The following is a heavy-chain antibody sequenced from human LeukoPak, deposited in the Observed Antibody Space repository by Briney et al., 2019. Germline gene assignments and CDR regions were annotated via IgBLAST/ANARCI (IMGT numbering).Heavy chain of an antibody. CDR2: INTNTGNP. D-gene: IGHD2-15*01. V-gene: IGHV7-4-1*02. Sequence: ASVKVSCKASGYTFISYTMNWVRQAPVQGLEWMGWINTNTGNPTYAQGFTGRFVFSLDTSVSTAYLQISSLKAEDTAVYYCARGMCSDGVCYFLADYWGQGTLVTVSS. CDR1: GYTFISYT. J-gene: IGHJ4*02. CDR3: ARGMCSDGVCYFLADY.